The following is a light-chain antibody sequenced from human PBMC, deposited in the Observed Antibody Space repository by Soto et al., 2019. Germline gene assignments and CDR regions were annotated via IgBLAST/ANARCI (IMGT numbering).Light chain of an antibody. J-gene: IGKJ4*01. Sequence: DIQMTQSPSSLSASVGDRVTIPCRASQSISSYLNWYQQKPGKAPKLLIYAASSLQSGVPSRFSGSGSGTDFTLTISSLQPEDFATYYCQQSYSTLGTFGGGTKVEIK. V-gene: IGKV1-39*01. CDR1: QSISSY. CDR2: AAS. CDR3: QQSYSTLGT.